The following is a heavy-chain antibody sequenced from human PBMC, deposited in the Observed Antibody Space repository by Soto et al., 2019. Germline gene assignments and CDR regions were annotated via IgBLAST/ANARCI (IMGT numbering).Heavy chain of an antibody. D-gene: IGHD3-22*01. CDR2: IISIFGTA. Sequence: QVQLVQSGAEVQKPGSSVKVSCKASGGTFSSYAISWVRQAPGQGLEWMGGIISIFGTANYAQKVQGRVTITADESTSTAYMELSSLRSEDTAVYYCASGEYYYDSSGYLGAFDIWGQGTMVTVSS. J-gene: IGHJ3*02. CDR1: GGTFSSYA. V-gene: IGHV1-69*01. CDR3: ASGEYYYDSSGYLGAFDI.